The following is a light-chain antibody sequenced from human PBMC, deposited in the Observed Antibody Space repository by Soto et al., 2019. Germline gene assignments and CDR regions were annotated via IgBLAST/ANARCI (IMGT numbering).Light chain of an antibody. Sequence: DIQMTQSPSSLSASVGDRVTITCRASQSISSYLNWYQQKPGKAPKLLIYAASSLQSGVPSRFSGSGSGTDFTLTIDFLEPEDFAVYYCQQRREFGPGTKVDS. CDR2: AAS. CDR3: QQRRE. V-gene: IGKV1-39*01. CDR1: QSISSY. J-gene: IGKJ3*01.